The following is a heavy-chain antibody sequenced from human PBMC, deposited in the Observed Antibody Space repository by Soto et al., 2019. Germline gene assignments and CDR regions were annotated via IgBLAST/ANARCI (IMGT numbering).Heavy chain of an antibody. D-gene: IGHD2-15*01. Sequence: QVTLKESGPVLVKPTETLTLTCSVSTMDVSWIRQPPGKALEWLAHIFSSDKKYFSTSLKNRLTLSKDTSKSQAVLTLTNMDPVDTGTYYCARIQKGDEGGYFDDWGQGALVIVSS. CDR2: IFSSDKK. CDR3: ARIQKGDEGGYFDD. CDR1: TMD. J-gene: IGHJ4*02. V-gene: IGHV2-26*01.